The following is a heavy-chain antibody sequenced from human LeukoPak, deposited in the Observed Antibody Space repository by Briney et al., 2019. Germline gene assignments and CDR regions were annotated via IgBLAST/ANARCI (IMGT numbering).Heavy chain of an antibody. CDR3: AKGRYTTSWYNFDY. V-gene: IGHV3-23*01. D-gene: IGHD6-13*01. CDR2: IAATDGGT. Sequence: GGSLRLSCAVSGFTFRNYATSWVRQAPGTGPEWVSAIAATDGGTYYSDSVKGRFTISRDNSKNTLYLQMNSLRAEDTAVYYCAKGRYTTSWYNFDYWGQGTLVTVSS. J-gene: IGHJ4*02. CDR1: GFTFRNYA.